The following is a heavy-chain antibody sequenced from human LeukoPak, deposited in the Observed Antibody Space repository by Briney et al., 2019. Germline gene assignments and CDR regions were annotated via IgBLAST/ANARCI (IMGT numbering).Heavy chain of an antibody. V-gene: IGHV3-7*01. D-gene: IGHD1-26*01. Sequence: GGSLRLSCAASGFTSSSYWMSWVRQAPGKGLEWVANIKQDGSEKYYVDSVKGRFTISRDNAKNSLYLQMNSLRVEDTAVYYCARGAMKTNYYHDYFDYWGQGTLVTVSS. CDR2: IKQDGSEK. CDR3: ARGAMKTNYYHDYFDY. J-gene: IGHJ4*02. CDR1: GFTSSSYW.